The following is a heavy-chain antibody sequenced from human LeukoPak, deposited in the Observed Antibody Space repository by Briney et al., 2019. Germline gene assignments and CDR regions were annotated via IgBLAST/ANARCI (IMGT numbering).Heavy chain of an antibody. CDR3: ARGTTVVTPTWFDY. J-gene: IGHJ4*02. CDR1: GFSFSSYW. V-gene: IGHV3-7*01. D-gene: IGHD4-23*01. Sequence: GGSLRLSCEGSGFSFSSYWMTWVRQLPGKGPEWVANIRQDESERYFADSVKGRFTISRDNAKNSLYLQMNSLRAEDTAVYYCARGTTVVTPTWFDYWGQGTLVTVSS. CDR2: IRQDESER.